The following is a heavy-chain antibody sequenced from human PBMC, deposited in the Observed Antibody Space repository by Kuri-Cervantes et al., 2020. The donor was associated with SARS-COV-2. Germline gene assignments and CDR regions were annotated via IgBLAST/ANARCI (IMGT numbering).Heavy chain of an antibody. CDR3: ARALIAVAGKNYYGMDV. Sequence: ASVKVSCKASGYTFTGYYMHWVRQAPGQGREWMGRINPNSGGTNYAQKFQGRVTMTRDTSISTAYMELSRLRSDDTAVYYCARALIAVAGKNYYGMDVWGQGTTVTVSS. CDR1: GYTFTGYY. CDR2: INPNSGGT. V-gene: IGHV1-2*06. D-gene: IGHD6-19*01. J-gene: IGHJ6*02.